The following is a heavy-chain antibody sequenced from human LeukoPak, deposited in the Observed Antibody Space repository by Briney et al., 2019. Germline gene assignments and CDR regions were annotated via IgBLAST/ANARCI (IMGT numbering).Heavy chain of an antibody. V-gene: IGHV4-34*01. J-gene: IGHJ5*02. CDR1: GGSFSGYY. D-gene: IGHD6-19*01. CDR2: INHSGST. CDR3: ARRPSSGRINWFDP. Sequence: SETLSLTCAVYGGSFSGYYWSWIRQPPGKGLEWIGEINHSGSTNYNPSLKSRVTISVDTSKNQFSLKLSSVTAADTAVYYCARRPSSGRINWFDPWGQGTLVTVSS.